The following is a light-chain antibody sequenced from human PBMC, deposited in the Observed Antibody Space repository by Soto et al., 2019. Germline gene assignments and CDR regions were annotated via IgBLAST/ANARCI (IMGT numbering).Light chain of an antibody. CDR1: QSVSTN. V-gene: IGKV3-15*01. CDR3: QQYNNWPLT. Sequence: EVVVTQSPATLSVSPGERVTLSCRASQSVSTNLAWYQPKPGQAPRHLISGASTRATDIPARFSGSGSGTEFTLTISSLQSEDLAVYYCQQYNNWPLTFGGGTKVEIK. CDR2: GAS. J-gene: IGKJ4*01.